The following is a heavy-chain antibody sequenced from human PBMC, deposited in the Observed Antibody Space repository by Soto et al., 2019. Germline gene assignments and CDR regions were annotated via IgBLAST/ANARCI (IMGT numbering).Heavy chain of an antibody. CDR2: IYTSGST. CDR3: ARSDSSAYTFDY. J-gene: IGHJ4*02. D-gene: IGHD6-25*01. CDR1: VGSISSYY. Sequence: AETLCLTCTVSVGSISSYYWSWIRQPAGKGLEWIGRIYTSGSTNYNPSLKSRVTMSVDTSKNQFSLKLSSVTAADTAVYYCARSDSSAYTFDYWAQGTLVTFSS. V-gene: IGHV4-4*07.